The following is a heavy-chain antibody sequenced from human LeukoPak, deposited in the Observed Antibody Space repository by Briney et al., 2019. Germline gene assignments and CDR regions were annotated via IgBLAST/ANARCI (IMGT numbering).Heavy chain of an antibody. Sequence: AASVKVSCKASGYTFTSYYMHWVRQAPGQGLEWMGWINPNSGGTNYAQKFQGRVTMTRDTSISTAYMELSRLRSDDTAVYYCARGFSGYDDAFDIWGQGTMVTVSS. D-gene: IGHD5-12*01. CDR3: ARGFSGYDDAFDI. CDR2: INPNSGGT. J-gene: IGHJ3*02. V-gene: IGHV1-2*02. CDR1: GYTFTSYY.